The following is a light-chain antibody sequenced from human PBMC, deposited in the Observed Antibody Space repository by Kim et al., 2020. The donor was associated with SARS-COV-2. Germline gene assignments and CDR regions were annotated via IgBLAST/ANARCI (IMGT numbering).Light chain of an antibody. Sequence: SYELTQPSSVSVSPGQTATITCSGHKLGDKNACWYQQKPGQSPILIIYEDNKRPSGIPERFSGSNSGSGATLTISGTQAMDEADYYCQAWDSKVFGTGTKVTVL. CDR1: KLGDKN. CDR2: EDN. CDR3: QAWDSKV. J-gene: IGLJ1*01. V-gene: IGLV3-1*01.